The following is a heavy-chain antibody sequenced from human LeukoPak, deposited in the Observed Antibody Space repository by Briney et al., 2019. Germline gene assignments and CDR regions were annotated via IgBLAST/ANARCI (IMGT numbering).Heavy chain of an antibody. Sequence: SETLSLTCTVSGGSISNYYWSWIRQPPGKGLEWIGNIYYSGSTNYNPSLRSRVTISVDTSKNQFSLKLSSVTAADTAVYYCASGRGVLLWFGESHDAFDIWGQGTMVTVSS. V-gene: IGHV4-59*08. D-gene: IGHD3-10*01. J-gene: IGHJ3*02. CDR2: IYYSGST. CDR3: ASGRGVLLWFGESHDAFDI. CDR1: GGSISNYY.